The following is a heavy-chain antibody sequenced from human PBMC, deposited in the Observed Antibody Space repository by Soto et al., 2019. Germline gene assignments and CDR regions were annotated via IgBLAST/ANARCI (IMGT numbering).Heavy chain of an antibody. CDR1: GGSISRGAYY. CDR2: IYYSGST. D-gene: IGHD3-22*01. J-gene: IGHJ3*02. Sequence: KSSETLSLTCTVSGGSISRGAYYWSWIRQHPGKGLEWIGYIYYSGSTYYNPSLKSRVTISVDTSKNQFSLKLSSVTAADTAVYYCAWKLDSSGYDAFDIWGQGTMVTVSS. V-gene: IGHV4-31*03. CDR3: AWKLDSSGYDAFDI.